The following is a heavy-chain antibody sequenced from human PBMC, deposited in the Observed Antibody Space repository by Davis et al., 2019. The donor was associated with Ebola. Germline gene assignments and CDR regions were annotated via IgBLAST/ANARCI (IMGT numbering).Heavy chain of an antibody. V-gene: IGHV4-31*03. J-gene: IGHJ5*02. Sequence: SETLSLTCTVSGGSLNDGDYFWTWIRHHPEKGLEWIGYISNSGTAHYNPSLRSRLTMSVDTSKSQFSLNLSSVSAADTAIYYCAKRANWGRNNWFDPWGQGTQVTVSS. CDR1: GGSLNDGDYF. D-gene: IGHD7-27*01. CDR2: ISNSGTA. CDR3: AKRANWGRNNWFDP.